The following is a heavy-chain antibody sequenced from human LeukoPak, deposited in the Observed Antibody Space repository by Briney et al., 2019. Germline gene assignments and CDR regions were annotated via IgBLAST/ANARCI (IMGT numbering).Heavy chain of an antibody. Sequence: GGSLRLSSAASGFTFSDFGMNWVRQAPGKGLEWVSSTSSKSRYVYYADSVKGRFTISRDNAENSLYLQMNSLRVEDSAVYYCTRQYYDFWSGFYTADYYFDYWGQGTLVTVSS. D-gene: IGHD3-3*01. CDR1: GFTFSDFG. V-gene: IGHV3-21*01. CDR3: TRQYYDFWSGFYTADYYFDY. CDR2: TSSKSRYV. J-gene: IGHJ4*02.